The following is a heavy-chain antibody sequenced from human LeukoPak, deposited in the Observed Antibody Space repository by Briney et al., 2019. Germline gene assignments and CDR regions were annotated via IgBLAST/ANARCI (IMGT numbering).Heavy chain of an antibody. V-gene: IGHV4-34*01. J-gene: IGHJ6*02. CDR3: ARVRFLEWLPFYGMDV. Sequence: KASETLSLTCAVYGGSFSGYYWSWIRQPPGKGLEWIGETNHSGSTNYNPSLKSRVTISVDTSKNQFSLKLSSVTAADTAVYYCARVRFLEWLPFYGMDVWGQGTTVTVSS. D-gene: IGHD3-3*01. CDR1: GGSFSGYY. CDR2: TNHSGST.